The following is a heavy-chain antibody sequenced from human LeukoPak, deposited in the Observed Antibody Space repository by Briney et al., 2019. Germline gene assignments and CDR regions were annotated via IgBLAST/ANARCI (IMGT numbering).Heavy chain of an antibody. CDR2: INSDGSST. CDR3: ARDEFNSKFFQH. J-gene: IGHJ1*01. D-gene: IGHD2-21*01. CDR1: GFTFSSYW. V-gene: IGHV3-74*01. Sequence: GGSLRLSCAASGFTFSSYWMHWVRQAPGKGLVWVSRINSDGSSTSYADSVKGQFTISRDNAKNTLYLQMNSLRGEDTAVYCWARDEFNSKFFQHWGQGSLVTVSS.